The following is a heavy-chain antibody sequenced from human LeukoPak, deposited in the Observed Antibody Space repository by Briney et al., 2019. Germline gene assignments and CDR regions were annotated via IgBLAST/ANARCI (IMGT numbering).Heavy chain of an antibody. Sequence: SETLSLTCTVSGGSISSSSYYWGWIRQPPGKGLERVGRIYYSGSTYYNPSLKSRVTISVDTSKNQFSLKLSSVTAADTAVYYCARGVGYCSSTSCYEWAVDYWGQGTLVTVSS. J-gene: IGHJ4*02. CDR3: ARGVGYCSSTSCYEWAVDY. V-gene: IGHV4-39*01. D-gene: IGHD2-2*01. CDR1: GGSISSSSYY. CDR2: IYYSGST.